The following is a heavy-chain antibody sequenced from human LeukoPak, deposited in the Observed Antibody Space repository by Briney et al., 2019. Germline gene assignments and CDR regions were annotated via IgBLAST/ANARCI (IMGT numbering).Heavy chain of an antibody. Sequence: SETLSLTCAVYGGSFSGYYWSWIRQPPGKGLEWIGEINHSGSTNYNPSLESRVTISVDTSKNQFSLKLSSVTAADTAVYYCARGSRIVGATQGYWGQGTLVTVSS. CDR3: ARGSRIVGATQGY. CDR2: INHSGST. V-gene: IGHV4-34*01. CDR1: GGSFSGYY. J-gene: IGHJ4*02. D-gene: IGHD1-26*01.